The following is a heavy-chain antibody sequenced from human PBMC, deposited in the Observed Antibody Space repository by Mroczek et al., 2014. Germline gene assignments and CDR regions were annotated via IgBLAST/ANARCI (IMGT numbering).Heavy chain of an antibody. CDR2: ISWNSGSI. CDR1: GFTFDDYA. Sequence: ESGGGLVQPGRSLRLSCAASGFTFDDYAMHWVRQAPGKGLEWVSGISWNSGSIGYADSVKGRFTISRDNAKNSLYLQMNSLRAEDTALYYCAKXMGYYGSGFITNPFDYVGPGNPGHRLL. V-gene: IGHV3-9*01. D-gene: IGHD3-10*01. CDR3: AKXMGYYGSGFITNPFDY. J-gene: IGHJ4*02.